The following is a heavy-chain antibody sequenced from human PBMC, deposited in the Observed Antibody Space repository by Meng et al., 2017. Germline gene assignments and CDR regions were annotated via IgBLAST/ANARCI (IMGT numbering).Heavy chain of an antibody. CDR3: ASSAWYSDNPGYFDY. J-gene: IGHJ4*02. CDR1: GGSFSGYY. D-gene: IGHD6-13*01. Sequence: QVQLQQWGAGLLKPSETLSLTCAFYGGSFSGYYWSWIRQPPGKGLEWIGEINHSGSTNYNPSLKSRVTISVDTSKNQFSLKLSSVTAADTAVYYCASSAWYSDNPGYFDYWGQGTLVTVSS. CDR2: INHSGST. V-gene: IGHV4-34*01.